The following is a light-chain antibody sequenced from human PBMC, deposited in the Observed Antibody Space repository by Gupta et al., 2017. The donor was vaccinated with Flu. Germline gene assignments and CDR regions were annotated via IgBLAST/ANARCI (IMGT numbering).Light chain of an antibody. CDR2: EVS. CDR3: SSYAGSNSVV. CDR1: SCDVGGYNY. Sequence: QSALTQPPSPSGSPGQSVTISCTGTSCDVGGYNYVSWYQQHPGKAPKLMIYEVSKRPSRVPDRFSGSKSGNTASLTVSGLQAEDEADYYCSSYAGSNSVVFGGGTKLTVL. J-gene: IGLJ2*01. V-gene: IGLV2-8*01.